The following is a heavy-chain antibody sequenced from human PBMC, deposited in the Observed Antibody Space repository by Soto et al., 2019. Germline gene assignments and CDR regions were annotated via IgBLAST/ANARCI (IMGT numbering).Heavy chain of an antibody. CDR2: IYYSGST. Sequence: SETLSLTCTVSGGSISSYYWSWIRQPPGKGLEWIGYIYYSGSTNYNPSLKSRVTISVDTSKNQFSLKLSSVTAADTAVYYCARHGAAAGTKEYYFDYWSQGTLVTVSS. V-gene: IGHV4-59*08. J-gene: IGHJ4*02. CDR1: GGSISSYY. CDR3: ARHGAAAGTKEYYFDY. D-gene: IGHD6-13*01.